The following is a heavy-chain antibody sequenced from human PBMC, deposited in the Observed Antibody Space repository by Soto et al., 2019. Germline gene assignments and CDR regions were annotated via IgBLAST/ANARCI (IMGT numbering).Heavy chain of an antibody. D-gene: IGHD7-27*01. J-gene: IGHJ4*02. CDR3: AKEVSLGSTVDLGY. CDR1: GFTFSIFA. V-gene: IGHV3-23*01. Sequence: GSLRLSCAASGFTFSIFAMSWVRQSPGKGLEWVSTISGSGGSTYYADAVKGRFIISRDNSMGTLYLQMKSLRVEDTAIYYCAKEVSLGSTVDLGYWGQGALVTVSS. CDR2: ISGSGGST.